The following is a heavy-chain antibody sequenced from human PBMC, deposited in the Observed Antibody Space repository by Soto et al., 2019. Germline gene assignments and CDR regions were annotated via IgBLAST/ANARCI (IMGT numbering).Heavy chain of an antibody. CDR2: ISYDGSNK. Sequence: RRLSCAASGFTFSSYRMHWVRQAPGKGLEWVAVISYDGSNKYYADSVKGRFTISRDNSKNTLYLQMNSLRAEDTAVYYCAKLFLIAAAGTEHYFVYCGPGTLVTVS. CDR1: GFTFSSYR. D-gene: IGHD6-13*01. V-gene: IGHV3-30*18. J-gene: IGHJ4*02. CDR3: AKLFLIAAAGTEHYFVY.